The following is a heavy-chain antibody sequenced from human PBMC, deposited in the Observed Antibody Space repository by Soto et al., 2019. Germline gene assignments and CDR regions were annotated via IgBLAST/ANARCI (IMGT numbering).Heavy chain of an antibody. V-gene: IGHV3-7*03. D-gene: IGHD2-2*01. CDR3: ARDPSDYAPQGFGAFDI. CDR1: GFTFSSYW. Sequence: GGSLRLSCAASGFTFSSYWMSWVRQAPGKGLEWVANIKQDGSEKYYVDSVKGRFTISRDNAKNSLYLQMNSLRAEDTAVYYCARDPSDYAPQGFGAFDIWGQGTMVTVSS. J-gene: IGHJ3*02. CDR2: IKQDGSEK.